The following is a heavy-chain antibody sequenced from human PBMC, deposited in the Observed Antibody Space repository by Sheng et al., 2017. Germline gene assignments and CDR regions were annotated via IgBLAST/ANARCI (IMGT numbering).Heavy chain of an antibody. CDR3: ARGYSSSSFFCPSFDY. CDR1: GGSISSNSYY. V-gene: IGHV4-39*01. Sequence: QLQLQGSGPGLVKPSETLSLTCTVSGGSISSNSYYWGWIRQPPGKGLEWIGSINYSGSTYYNPSLKSRVTISVDTSDNQFSLRLSSVTAADTAVYYCARGYSSSSFFCPSFDYWGQGTLVTVSS. J-gene: IGHJ4*02. CDR2: INYSGST. D-gene: IGHD6-6*01.